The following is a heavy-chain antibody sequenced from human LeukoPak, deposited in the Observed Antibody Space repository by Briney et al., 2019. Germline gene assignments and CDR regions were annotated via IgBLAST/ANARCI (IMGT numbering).Heavy chain of an antibody. Sequence: SETLSLTCTVSGGFIGSSSFYWAWIRQTPGKGLEWIGSLAYSGSTYYKSSLKSRVTLAVDAAKHQFSLNLTSVTAADTALFYCASSTSYYYDTSGYFEYWGQGILVTVSS. J-gene: IGHJ4*02. D-gene: IGHD3-22*01. V-gene: IGHV4-39*01. CDR2: LAYSGST. CDR1: GGFIGSSSFY. CDR3: ASSTSYYYDTSGYFEY.